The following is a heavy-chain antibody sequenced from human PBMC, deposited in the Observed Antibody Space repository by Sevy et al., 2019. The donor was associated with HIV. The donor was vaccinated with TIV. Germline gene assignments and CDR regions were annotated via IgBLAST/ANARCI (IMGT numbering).Heavy chain of an antibody. D-gene: IGHD3-9*01. Sequence: GGSLRLSCAASGFSLDDYAMHWVRQAPGKGLEWVSGISWNSGSIGYADSVKGRFTISRDNAKNSLYLQMNSLRAEDTALYYCAKDIYDILTGPTDYWGQGSLVTVSS. V-gene: IGHV3-9*01. CDR2: ISWNSGSI. CDR3: AKDIYDILTGPTDY. CDR1: GFSLDDYA. J-gene: IGHJ4*02.